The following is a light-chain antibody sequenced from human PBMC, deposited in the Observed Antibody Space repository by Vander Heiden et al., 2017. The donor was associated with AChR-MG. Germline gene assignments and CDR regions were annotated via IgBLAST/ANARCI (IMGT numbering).Light chain of an antibody. CDR3: QQYNNWAGT. CDR1: QSVSSN. J-gene: IGKJ1*01. Sequence: IVMTHSPATLSVSPGERATLSCRASQSVSSNLAWYQQKPSQAPRLLIYGASTRATGIPARFSGSGSGTEFTLTISSLQSEDFAVYYCQQYNNWAGTFGQGTKVKSN. CDR2: GAS. V-gene: IGKV3-15*01.